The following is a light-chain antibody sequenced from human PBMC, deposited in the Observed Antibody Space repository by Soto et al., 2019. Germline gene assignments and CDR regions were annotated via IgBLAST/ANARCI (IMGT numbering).Light chain of an antibody. V-gene: IGKV1-9*01. Sequence: DIQLTQSPSFLSASVGDRVTITCRASQAIDNYLAWYQQKPGKAPKLLIYAASLLQSGVPSRFSGSGSGTEFPLPTNTLQPEDLASYYCQKINIFPVLFGQGTRLEI. CDR1: QAIDNY. J-gene: IGKJ5*01. CDR2: AAS. CDR3: QKINIFPVL.